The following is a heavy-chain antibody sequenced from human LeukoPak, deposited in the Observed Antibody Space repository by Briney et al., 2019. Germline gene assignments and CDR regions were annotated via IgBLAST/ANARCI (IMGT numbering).Heavy chain of an antibody. CDR3: ATSSTVTHTRDP. CDR2: INPHSGAT. D-gene: IGHD1-1*01. J-gene: IGHJ5*02. V-gene: IGHV1-2*02. CDR1: VYAFSDVY. Sequence: ASAKVSCKASVYAFSDVYFNWVRQAPAQGLEWMGWINPHSGATNYAQRFQGRISMDASFDTAYIELSRLTSDDTAVYYCATSSTVTHTRDPWGQGALVTVSS.